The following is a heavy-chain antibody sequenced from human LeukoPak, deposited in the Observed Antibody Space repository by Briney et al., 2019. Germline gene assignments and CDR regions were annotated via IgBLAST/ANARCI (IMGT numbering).Heavy chain of an antibody. CDR2: ISSSSSYI. CDR1: GFTFSSYA. Sequence: PGGSLRLSCAASGFTFSSYAMRWVPQAPGKGLEWVSSISSSSSYIYYADSVKGRFTISRDNAKNSLYLQMNSLRAEDTAVYYCARAGRPTDDDNWFDPWGQGTLVTVSS. J-gene: IGHJ5*02. D-gene: IGHD4-11*01. V-gene: IGHV3-21*01. CDR3: ARAGRPTDDDNWFDP.